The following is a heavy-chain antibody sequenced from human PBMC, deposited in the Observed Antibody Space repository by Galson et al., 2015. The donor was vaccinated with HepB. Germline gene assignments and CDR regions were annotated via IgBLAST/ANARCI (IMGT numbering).Heavy chain of an antibody. CDR2: VYYSGST. J-gene: IGHJ2*01. CDR3: ARVAPSYSDTSGYYVDWYFDL. V-gene: IGHV4-59*02. D-gene: IGHD3-22*01. Sequence: ETLSLTCTISGGSVSTAYWSWVRQPPGKGLEWIGYVYYSGSTTYNSSLRSRVSMSEDVSKNQFSLKLKSVTAADTAVYYCARVAPSYSDTSGYYVDWYFDLWGRGTLVTVSS. CDR1: GGSVSTAY.